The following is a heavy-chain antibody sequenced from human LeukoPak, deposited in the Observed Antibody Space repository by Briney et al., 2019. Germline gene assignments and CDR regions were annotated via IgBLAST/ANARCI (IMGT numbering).Heavy chain of an antibody. V-gene: IGHV1-69*13. CDR3: ARVIIAARSYYYGMDV. CDR2: IIPIFGTA. CDR1: GGTFSSYA. D-gene: IGHD6-6*01. Sequence: SVKVSCKASGGTFSSYAISWVRQAPGQGLEWMGGIIPIFGTASYAQKFQGRVTITADESTSTAYMELSSLRSEDTAVYYCARVIIAARSYYYGMDVWGQGTTVTVSS. J-gene: IGHJ6*02.